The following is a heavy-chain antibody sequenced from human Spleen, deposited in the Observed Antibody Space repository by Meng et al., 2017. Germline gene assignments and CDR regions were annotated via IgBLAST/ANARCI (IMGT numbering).Heavy chain of an antibody. Sequence: QVRLPEGGAGLLKPSETLSLTCAVYGGSFSGYYWSWIRQPPGKGLEWIGEINHSGSTNYNPSLKSRVTISVDTSKNQFSLKLSSVTAADTAVYYCARARQTAMVVDYWGQGTLVTVSS. D-gene: IGHD5-18*01. CDR3: ARARQTAMVVDY. CDR1: GGSFSGYY. CDR2: INHSGST. J-gene: IGHJ4*02. V-gene: IGHV4-34*01.